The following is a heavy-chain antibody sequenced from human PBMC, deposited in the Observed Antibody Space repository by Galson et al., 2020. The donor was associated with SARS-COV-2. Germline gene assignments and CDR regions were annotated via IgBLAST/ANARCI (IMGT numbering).Heavy chain of an antibody. CDR1: GFTFSSYG. D-gene: IGHD4-17*01. CDR2: ISYDGSNK. J-gene: IGHJ4*02. CDR3: AKDEGDDYGDYGPFDY. V-gene: IGHV3-30*18. Sequence: GESLKISCAASGFTFSSYGMHWVRQAPGTGLERVAVISYDGSNKYYADSVKGRFTISRDNSKNTLYLQMNSLRAEDTAVYYCAKDEGDDYGDYGPFDYWGQGTLVTVSS.